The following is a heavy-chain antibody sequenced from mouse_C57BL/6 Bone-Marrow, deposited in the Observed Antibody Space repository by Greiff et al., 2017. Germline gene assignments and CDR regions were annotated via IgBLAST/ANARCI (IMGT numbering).Heavy chain of an antibody. CDR2: IDPEDGET. CDR3: SFSPYYYGNAMDY. J-gene: IGHJ4*01. D-gene: IGHD1-1*01. CDR1: GFNIKDYY. V-gene: IGHV14-2*01. Sequence: VQLQQSGAELVKPGASVKLSCTASGFNIKDYYMHWVKQRTEQGLEWIGRIDPEDGETKYAPNFQGKATITADTSSNTAYLQLSSLTSEDTSVYYCSFSPYYYGNAMDYWGQGTSVTVSS.